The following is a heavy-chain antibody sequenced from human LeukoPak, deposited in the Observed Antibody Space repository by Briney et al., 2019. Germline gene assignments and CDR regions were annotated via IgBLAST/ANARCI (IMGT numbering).Heavy chain of an antibody. CDR2: NYPGDSYT. CDR3: ARGAAGTTPDYYYVGLDV. Sequence: GESLKISCKGPGYRFTDYWIGWVRQMPGKGLEWMLINYPGDSYTRYSPTFQGQVTISADKSINTAHLQWSSLKASDTAMYYCARGAAGTTPDYYYVGLDVWGQGTTVRVSS. V-gene: IGHV5-51*01. D-gene: IGHD1-7*01. J-gene: IGHJ6*02. CDR1: GYRFTDYW.